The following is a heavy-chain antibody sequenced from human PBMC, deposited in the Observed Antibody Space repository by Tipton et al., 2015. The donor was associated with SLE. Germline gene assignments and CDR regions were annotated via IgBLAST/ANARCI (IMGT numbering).Heavy chain of an antibody. CDR2: ISSSGSTI. CDR3: AREVEDGLTMMGGAFDI. V-gene: IGHV3-48*03. CDR1: GFTFSSYE. Sequence: SLRLSCAASGFTFSSYEMNWVRQAPGKGLEWVSYISSSGSTIYYADSVKGRFTISRDNAKNSLYLQMNSLRAEDTAVYYCAREVEDGLTMMGGAFDIWGQGTMVTVSS. D-gene: IGHD3-22*01. J-gene: IGHJ3*02.